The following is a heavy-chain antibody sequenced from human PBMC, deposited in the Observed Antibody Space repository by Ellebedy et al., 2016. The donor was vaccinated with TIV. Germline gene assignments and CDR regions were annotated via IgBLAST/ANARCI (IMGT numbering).Heavy chain of an antibody. CDR2: IKEDGSEK. V-gene: IGHV3-7*01. J-gene: IGHJ4*02. Sequence: GGSLRLSXAASGSTFSSYWMSWVRQAPGKGLEWVANIKEDGSEKYYVDSVKGRFTISRDNAKNSLYLQMNSLRAEDTAVYYCAYEEGSSGYWGQGTLVTVSS. D-gene: IGHD3-22*01. CDR1: GSTFSSYW. CDR3: AYEEGSSGY.